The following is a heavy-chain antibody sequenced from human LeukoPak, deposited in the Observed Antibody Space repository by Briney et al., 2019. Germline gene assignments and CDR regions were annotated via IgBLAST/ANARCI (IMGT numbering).Heavy chain of an antibody. D-gene: IGHD3-10*01. CDR2: IIPIFGTA. V-gene: IGHV1-69*13. Sequence: ASVKVSCKASGGTFSSYAISWVRQAPGQGLEWIGGIIPIFGTANYAQKFQGRVTITADESTSTAYMELSSLRSEDTAVYYCARDTWYYYGSGSDLNWFDPWGQGTLVTVSS. CDR3: ARDTWYYYGSGSDLNWFDP. J-gene: IGHJ5*02. CDR1: GGTFSSYA.